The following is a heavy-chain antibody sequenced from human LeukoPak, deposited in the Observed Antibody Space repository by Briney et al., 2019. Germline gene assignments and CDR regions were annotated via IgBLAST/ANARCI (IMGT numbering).Heavy chain of an antibody. V-gene: IGHV5-51*01. J-gene: IGHJ4*02. CDR3: ARHSSSGWYRTYDFDY. CDR1: GYRFTSYW. D-gene: IGHD6-19*01. CDR2: IYPGDSDT. Sequence: GESLKISCKGSGYRFTSYWIAWVRQMPGKGLEWMGIIYPGDSDTRYSPSFQGQVTISADNSISTAYLQWSSLKASDTAMYYCARHSSSGWYRTYDFDYWGQGTLVTVSS.